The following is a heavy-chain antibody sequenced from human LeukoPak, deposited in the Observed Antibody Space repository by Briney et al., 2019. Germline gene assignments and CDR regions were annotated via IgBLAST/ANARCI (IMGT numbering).Heavy chain of an antibody. V-gene: IGHV3-11*04. Sequence: KPGGSLRLSCAASGFTFSDYYMSWIRQAPGKGLEWVSYISSSGSTIYYADSVKGRFTISRDNSKNTLYLQMNSLRAEDTAVYYCARDRAARYCGGDCYSFLIDYWGQGTLVTVSS. D-gene: IGHD2-21*01. J-gene: IGHJ4*02. CDR3: ARDRAARYCGGDCYSFLIDY. CDR1: GFTFSDYY. CDR2: ISSSGSTI.